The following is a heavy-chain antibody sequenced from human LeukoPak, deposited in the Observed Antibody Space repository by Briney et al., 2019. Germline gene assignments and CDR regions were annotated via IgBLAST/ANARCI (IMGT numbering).Heavy chain of an antibody. CDR1: GITFSTSA. Sequence: GASVKVSCKASGITFSTSAIQWVRQARGQRLEWIGWVVVGSGTTKYAQKFQERVTITTDMSTSTVYMDLRALRYDDTAVYFWATQPPGYFPYMDVWGKGTTITVSS. V-gene: IGHV1-58*02. CDR2: VVVGSGTT. J-gene: IGHJ6*03. D-gene: IGHD1-26*01. CDR3: ATQPPGYFPYMDV.